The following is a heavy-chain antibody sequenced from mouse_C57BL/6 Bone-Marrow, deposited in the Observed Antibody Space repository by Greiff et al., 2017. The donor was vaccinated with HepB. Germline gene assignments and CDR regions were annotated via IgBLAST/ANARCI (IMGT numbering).Heavy chain of an antibody. CDR1: GYTFTSYW. CDR3: ARSRYYGSSYGYYAMDY. J-gene: IGHJ4*01. Sequence: QVQLQQPGAELVRPGTSVKLSCEASGYTFTSYWMHWVKQRPGQGLEWIGVIDPSDSYTNYNQKFKGKATLTVDTSSSTAYMQLSSLTSEDSAVYYCARSRYYGSSYGYYAMDYWGQGTSVTVSS. V-gene: IGHV1-59*01. CDR2: IDPSDSYT. D-gene: IGHD1-1*01.